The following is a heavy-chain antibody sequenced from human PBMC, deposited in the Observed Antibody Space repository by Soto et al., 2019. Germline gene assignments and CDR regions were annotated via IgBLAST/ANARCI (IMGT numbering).Heavy chain of an antibody. V-gene: IGHV4-34*01. J-gene: IGHJ4*02. Sequence: SETLSLTCAFYGGSFXGYYWSLIRQPPGKGLEWIGEINHSGSTNYNPSLKSRVTISVDTSKNQFSLKLSSVTAADTAVYYCARDYDSSGYYYGYWGQGTLVTVSS. D-gene: IGHD3-22*01. CDR2: INHSGST. CDR3: ARDYDSSGYYYGY. CDR1: GGSFXGYY.